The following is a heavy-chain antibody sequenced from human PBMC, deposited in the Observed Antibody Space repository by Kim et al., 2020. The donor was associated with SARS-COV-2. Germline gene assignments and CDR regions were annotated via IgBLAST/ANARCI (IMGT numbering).Heavy chain of an antibody. D-gene: IGHD1-1*01. CDR3: ARTSGITWNRPPDWYFDL. V-gene: IGHV1-69*13. CDR1: GDTFSGNV. J-gene: IGHJ2*01. Sequence: SVKVSCKASGDTFSGNVISWVRQAPGQGLEWMGGIIPQFGSANYAPKFQGRVSITADDSTNTVYMDLDSLRSDDTAVYYCARTSGITWNRPPDWYFDLWGRGTLITVSS. CDR2: IIPQFGSA.